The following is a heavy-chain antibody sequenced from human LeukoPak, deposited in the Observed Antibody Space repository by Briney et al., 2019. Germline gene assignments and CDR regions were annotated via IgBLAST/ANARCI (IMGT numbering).Heavy chain of an antibody. CDR3: ARITGTTFFWFDP. Sequence: LRLSCAASGFTFSSYAMSWVRQAPGKGLEWIGYIYYSGNTYYNPSLKSRVTISVDTSKNQFSLKLTPVTAADTAVYYCARITGTTFFWFDPWGQGTLVTVSS. CDR1: GFTFSSYA. J-gene: IGHJ5*02. D-gene: IGHD1-7*01. V-gene: IGHV4-30-4*08. CDR2: IYYSGNT.